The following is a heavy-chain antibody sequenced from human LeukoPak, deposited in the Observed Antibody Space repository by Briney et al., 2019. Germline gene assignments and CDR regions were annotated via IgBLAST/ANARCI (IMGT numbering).Heavy chain of an antibody. J-gene: IGHJ6*03. D-gene: IGHD6-13*01. CDR1: GFSLSSYS. CDR3: ARVRGSSLSYYYMDV. V-gene: IGHV3-21*01. Sequence: GGSLRLSCAASGFSLSSYSMNWIRQAPGKGLEWVSSISTDNSYRHYADSVKGRFTISRDNAKNSLYLQMNSLRVEDTAVYYCARVRGSSLSYYYMDVWGKGTTVTVSS. CDR2: ISTDNSYR.